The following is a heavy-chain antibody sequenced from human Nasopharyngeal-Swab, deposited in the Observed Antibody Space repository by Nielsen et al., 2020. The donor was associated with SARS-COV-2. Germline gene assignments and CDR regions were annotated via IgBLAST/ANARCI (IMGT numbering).Heavy chain of an antibody. J-gene: IGHJ4*02. D-gene: IGHD3-10*01. Sequence: WIRQPPGKGLEWIGYIYYSGSTYYNPSLKSRVTISVDTSKNQFSLKLSSVTAADTAVCYCASTLAMVRGVIRDYWGQGTLVTVSS. CDR3: ASTLAMVRGVIRDY. V-gene: IGHV4-31*02. CDR2: IYYSGST.